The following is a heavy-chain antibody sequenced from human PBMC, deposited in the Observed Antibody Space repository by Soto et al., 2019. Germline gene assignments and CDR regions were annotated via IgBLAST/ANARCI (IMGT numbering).Heavy chain of an antibody. Sequence: QVQLVQSGAEVKKPGASVKVSCKASGYTFTSYGISWVRQAPGQGLEWMGWISAYNGNTNYAQKLQGRVTMTTDTSTSTAYMELRSLSSGDTPVYYCARTSGGAVDVPFDYWGQGTLVTVSS. CDR2: ISAYNGNT. D-gene: IGHD6-19*01. J-gene: IGHJ4*02. V-gene: IGHV1-18*04. CDR1: GYTFTSYG. CDR3: ARTSGGAVDVPFDY.